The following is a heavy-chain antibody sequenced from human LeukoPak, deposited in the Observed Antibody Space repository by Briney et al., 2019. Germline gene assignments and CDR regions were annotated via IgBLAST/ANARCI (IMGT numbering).Heavy chain of an antibody. Sequence: SETLSLTCTVSGYSITSGYHWGWIRQPPGKGLEWIGSIYHSGYTDYNPSLISRVTISRDTSKNQFSLKLRSVTAADTAVYYCARGPRFGELLWHWFDPWGQGTLVTVSS. D-gene: IGHD3-10*01. J-gene: IGHJ5*02. CDR1: GYSITSGYH. CDR2: IYHSGYT. V-gene: IGHV4-38-2*02. CDR3: ARGPRFGELLWHWFDP.